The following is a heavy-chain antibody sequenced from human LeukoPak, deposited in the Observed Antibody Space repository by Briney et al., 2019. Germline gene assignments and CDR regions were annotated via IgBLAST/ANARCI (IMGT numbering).Heavy chain of an antibody. CDR2: ISSSSNII. CDR1: GFTFSNYN. J-gene: IGHJ6*02. V-gene: IGHV3-48*01. CDR3: ARDHPRYGMDV. Sequence: GGSLRLSCAASGFTFSNYNMNWVRQPPGKGLQWVSYISSSSNIIYYADSVKGRFTISRDNAKNSLFLQMNSLRAEDTAVYYCARDHPRYGMDVWGQGTTVTVSS.